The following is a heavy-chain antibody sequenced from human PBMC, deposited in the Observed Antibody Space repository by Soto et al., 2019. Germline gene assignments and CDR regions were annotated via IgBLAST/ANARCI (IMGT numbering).Heavy chain of an antibody. Sequence: PSETLSLTCTVSGGSISSSSYYWGWIRQPPGKGLEWIGSIYYSGSTYYNPSLKSRVTISVDTSKNQFSLKLSSVTAADTAVYYCAGLKPYTGDIVVVPAAIPYYYYYMDVWGKGTTVTVSS. D-gene: IGHD2-2*02. CDR1: GGSISSSSYY. CDR3: AGLKPYTGDIVVVPAAIPYYYYYMDV. J-gene: IGHJ6*03. V-gene: IGHV4-39*01. CDR2: IYYSGST.